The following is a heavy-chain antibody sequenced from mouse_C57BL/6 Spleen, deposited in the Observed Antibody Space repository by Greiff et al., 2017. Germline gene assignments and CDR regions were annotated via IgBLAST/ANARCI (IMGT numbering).Heavy chain of an antibody. J-gene: IGHJ2*01. Sequence: VQLKQSGPELVKPGASVKMSCKASGYTFTDYNMHWVKQSHGKSLEWIGYINPNNGGTSYNQKFKGKATLTVNKSSSTAYMELRSLTSEDSAVYYCAREGITTVVPFDYWGQGTTLTVSS. D-gene: IGHD1-1*01. V-gene: IGHV1-22*01. CDR1: GYTFTDYN. CDR3: AREGITTVVPFDY. CDR2: INPNNGGT.